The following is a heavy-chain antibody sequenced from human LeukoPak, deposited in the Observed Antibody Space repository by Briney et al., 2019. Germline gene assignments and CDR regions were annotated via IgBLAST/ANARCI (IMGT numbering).Heavy chain of an antibody. D-gene: IGHD6-25*01. CDR3: ASGGSRYDY. CDR2: INHSGST. V-gene: IGHV4-34*01. J-gene: IGHJ4*02. Sequence: NPSETLSLTCAVYGGSFSGYYWSWIRQPPGKGLEWIGEINHSGSTNYNPSLKSRVTISVDTSKNQFSLKLSSVTAADTAVYYCASGGSRYDYWGQGTLATVSS. CDR1: GGSFSGYY.